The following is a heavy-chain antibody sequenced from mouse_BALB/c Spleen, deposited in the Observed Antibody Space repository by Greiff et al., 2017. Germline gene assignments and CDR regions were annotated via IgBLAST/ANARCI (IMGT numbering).Heavy chain of an antibody. CDR1: GYTFTNYW. V-gene: IGHV1-63*02. D-gene: IGHD2-14*01. CDR3: ARGYPTMDY. Sequence: VKLMESGAELVRPGTSVKISCKASGYTFTNYWLGWVKQRPGHGLEWIGDIYPGGGYTNYNEKFKGKATLTADTSSSTAYMQLSSLTSEDSAVYFCARGYPTMDYWGQGTSVTVSS. J-gene: IGHJ4*01. CDR2: IYPGGGYT.